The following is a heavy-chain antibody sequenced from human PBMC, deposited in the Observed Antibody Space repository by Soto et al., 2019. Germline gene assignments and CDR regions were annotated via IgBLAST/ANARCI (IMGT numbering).Heavy chain of an antibody. Sequence: GGSLRLSCAASGFTFTNSWMTWVRQLPGKRLEWVASIKQDGSEKHHVDSVKGRFTIARDNAKNSLYLQMNSLRAEDTAVYYCARGGDYIWGTWNGMDVWGQGTTVTVSS. J-gene: IGHJ6*02. CDR3: ARGGDYIWGTWNGMDV. CDR1: GFTFTNSW. D-gene: IGHD3-16*01. V-gene: IGHV3-7*03. CDR2: IKQDGSEK.